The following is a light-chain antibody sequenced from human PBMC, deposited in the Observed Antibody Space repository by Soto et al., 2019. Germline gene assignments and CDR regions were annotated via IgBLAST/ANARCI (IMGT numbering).Light chain of an antibody. CDR2: KAS. CDR3: QQYHSLYT. J-gene: IGKJ2*01. Sequence: DIQMTQSPSTLSASVGDRVTITCRASQSISSWLAWYQQKPGKAPKLLIYKASSLESGVPSRFSGSGSGTDFTLTISCLQADDFATYYCQQYHSLYTFGQGTKLEIK. V-gene: IGKV1-5*03. CDR1: QSISSW.